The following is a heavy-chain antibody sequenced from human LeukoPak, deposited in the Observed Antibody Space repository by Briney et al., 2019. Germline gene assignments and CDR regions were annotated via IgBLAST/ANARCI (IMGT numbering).Heavy chain of an antibody. Sequence: PGGSLRLSCAASGFTVSINYMSWVRQAPGKGLEWVSVIYSGGSTYYADSVKGRFTISRDNSKNTLYLQMNSLRAEDTAVYYCARGYSSSWYGEYLQHWGQGTLVTVSS. CDR1: GFTVSINY. CDR2: IYSGGST. CDR3: ARGYSSSWYGEYLQH. D-gene: IGHD6-13*01. V-gene: IGHV3-53*01. J-gene: IGHJ1*01.